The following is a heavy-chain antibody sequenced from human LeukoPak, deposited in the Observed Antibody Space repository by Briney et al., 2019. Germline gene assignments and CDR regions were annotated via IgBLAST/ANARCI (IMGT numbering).Heavy chain of an antibody. D-gene: IGHD4-23*01. V-gene: IGHV3-23*01. J-gene: IGHJ4*02. CDR2: ISGGGGNT. Sequence: PGVSLRLSCAASGFTFSSYAMSWVRQAPGKGLEWVSVISGGGGNTYYADSVKGRFTISRDNSKNTVYLQMNSLRVEDTAVYYCAKLFGGNSEDYWGQGTLVTVSS. CDR1: GFTFSSYA. CDR3: AKLFGGNSEDY.